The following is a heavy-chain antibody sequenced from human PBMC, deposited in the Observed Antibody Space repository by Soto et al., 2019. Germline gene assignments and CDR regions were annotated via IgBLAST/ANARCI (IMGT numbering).Heavy chain of an antibody. CDR2: IYYSGST. CDR1: GGSISSYY. CDR3: ASKRGNGMDV. D-gene: IGHD3-10*01. V-gene: IGHV4-59*01. J-gene: IGHJ6*02. Sequence: SETLSLTCTVSGGSISSYYWSWIRQPPGKGLEWIGYIYYSGSTNYNPSLTSRVTISVDTSKNQFSLKLSSVTAADTAVYYCASKRGNGMDVWGQGTTVTVSS.